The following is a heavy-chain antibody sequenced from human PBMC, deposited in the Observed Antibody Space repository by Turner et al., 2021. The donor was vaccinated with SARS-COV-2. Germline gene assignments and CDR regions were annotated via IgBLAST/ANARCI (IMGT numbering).Heavy chain of an antibody. J-gene: IGHJ4*02. CDR1: GFTFRSYG. Sequence: QVQLVESGGGVVQPGRSLRLSCAASGFTFRSYGMHWVRQAPGKGLEWVALISFDGSSKYYADSVKGRFTISRDNSKNTLYLQMNSLRAEDTAIYYCAKDHGLHDYYDSSGYWGTFDYWGQGTLVTVSS. V-gene: IGHV3-30*18. CDR2: ISFDGSSK. CDR3: AKDHGLHDYYDSSGYWGTFDY. D-gene: IGHD3-22*01.